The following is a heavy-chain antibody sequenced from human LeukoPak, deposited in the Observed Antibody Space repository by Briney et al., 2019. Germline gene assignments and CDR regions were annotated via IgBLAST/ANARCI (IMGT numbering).Heavy chain of an antibody. J-gene: IGHJ4*02. V-gene: IGHV4-59*08. Sequence: SETLSLTCTVSGGSISSYYWSRIREPPGKGLDWIGYIYYSGSTNYNPSLKSRVTISVDTSKNQFSLKLSSVTAADTAVYYCASTAVAMKNFFDYWGQGTLVTVSS. D-gene: IGHD6-19*01. CDR3: ASTAVAMKNFFDY. CDR1: GGSISSYY. CDR2: IYYSGST.